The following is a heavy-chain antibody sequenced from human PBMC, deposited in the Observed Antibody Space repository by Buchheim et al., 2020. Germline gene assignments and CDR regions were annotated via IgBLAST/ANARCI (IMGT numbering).Heavy chain of an antibody. CDR2: INSNATTT. Sequence: EVHLVESGGGLVQPGGSLRLSCVASGFTFSNYWMHWVRQAPGKGLVWVSRINSNATTTNYADSVEGRFTISRDNARNTLYLQMNSLRVEDTSVYYCARSNYGSGWGVDYWGQGSL. V-gene: IGHV3-74*01. J-gene: IGHJ4*02. CDR1: GFTFSNYW. D-gene: IGHD3-10*01. CDR3: ARSNYGSGWGVDY.